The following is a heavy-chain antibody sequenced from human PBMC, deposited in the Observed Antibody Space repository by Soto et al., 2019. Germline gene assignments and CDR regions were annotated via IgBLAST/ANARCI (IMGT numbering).Heavy chain of an antibody. D-gene: IGHD2-15*01. V-gene: IGHV4-34*01. J-gene: IGHJ4*02. CDR1: GGSFSDYN. CDR3: ARGGRMGVAATPIRY. CDR2: IDYSGRT. Sequence: QVQLQQWGAGLLKPSETLSLTCAVYGGSFSDYNWSWIRQPPGKGLEWIGEIDYSGRTSYNPSLKNRLTISVDTSTNQFSLKLSSVTAADTAVYYCARGGRMGVAATPIRYWGQGTLVTVSS.